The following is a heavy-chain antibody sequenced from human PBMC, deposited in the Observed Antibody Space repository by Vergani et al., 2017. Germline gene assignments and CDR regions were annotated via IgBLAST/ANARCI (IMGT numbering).Heavy chain of an antibody. J-gene: IGHJ5*02. CDR3: TRHWAVVSANNWCDP. D-gene: IGHD2-15*01. CDR1: GGSFSGYY. CDR2: INHSGST. Sequence: QVQLQQWGAGLLKPSETLSLTCAVYGGSFSGYYWSWIRQPPGKGREWIGEINHSGSTNYNPSLKSRVTIAVDTSKNQFALNLSSVTAADTAVYYCTRHWAVVSANNWCDPWGQGTLVTVSS. V-gene: IGHV4-34*01.